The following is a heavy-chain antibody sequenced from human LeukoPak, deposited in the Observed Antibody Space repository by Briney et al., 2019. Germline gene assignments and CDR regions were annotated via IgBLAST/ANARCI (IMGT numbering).Heavy chain of an antibody. Sequence: PGRSLRLSCAASGFTFSSYWMSCVRPAPGKGLEWVATIKQDGREKYYVDSVKCRFTISRDNVNNSLYLQMNSLRAEDTAVYYCARDDCSSISCYHNWFDPWGQGTLVTVSS. CDR1: GFTFSSYW. V-gene: IGHV3-7*01. CDR3: ARDDCSSISCYHNWFDP. CDR2: IKQDGREK. J-gene: IGHJ5*02. D-gene: IGHD2-2*01.